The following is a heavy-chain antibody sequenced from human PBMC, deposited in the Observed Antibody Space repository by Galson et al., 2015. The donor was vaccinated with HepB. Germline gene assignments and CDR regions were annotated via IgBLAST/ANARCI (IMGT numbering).Heavy chain of an antibody. CDR1: GFTVSSSS. D-gene: IGHD2-2*01. CDR2: LSGSGDRT. V-gene: IGHV3-23*01. J-gene: IGHJ6*02. CDR3: VRGSGILVVPAAIVV. Sequence: SLRLSCAASGFTVSSSSMNWVRQAPGKGLEWVSGLSGSGDRTNYADSVKGRFTISRDNSKNTLYLQMKSLRAEDTAVYYCVRGSGILVVPAAIVVWGQGTTVTVSS.